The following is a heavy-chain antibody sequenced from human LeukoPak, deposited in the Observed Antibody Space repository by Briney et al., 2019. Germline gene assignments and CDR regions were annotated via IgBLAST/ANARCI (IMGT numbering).Heavy chain of an antibody. CDR1: GFTFSSYA. CDR3: ARERYCSGGSCSRGFDP. CDR2: MSYDGSNK. Sequence: GRSLRLSCAASGFTFSSYAMHWVRQAPGKGLEWVAVMSYDGSNKYYADSVKGRFTISRDNSKNTLYLQMNSLRAEDTAVYYCARERYCSGGSCSRGFDPWGQGTLVTVSS. V-gene: IGHV3-30-3*01. D-gene: IGHD2-15*01. J-gene: IGHJ5*02.